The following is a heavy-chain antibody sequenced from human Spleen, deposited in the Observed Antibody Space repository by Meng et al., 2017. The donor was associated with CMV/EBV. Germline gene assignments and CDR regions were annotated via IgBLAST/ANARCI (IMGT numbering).Heavy chain of an antibody. CDR2: ITSSSSFI. Sequence: SCATSGFIFSSYSMNWVRQAPGKGLEWVSSITSSSSFISYSDSVKGRFTISRDNAKNSLYLQMDSLRAEDTAVYYCAGGRITIFGVSMFDPWGQGTLVTVSS. V-gene: IGHV3-21*01. CDR3: AGGRITIFGVSMFDP. D-gene: IGHD3-3*01. CDR1: GFIFSSYS. J-gene: IGHJ5*02.